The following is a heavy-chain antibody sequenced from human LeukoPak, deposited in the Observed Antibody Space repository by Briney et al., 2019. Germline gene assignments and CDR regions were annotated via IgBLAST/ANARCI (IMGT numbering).Heavy chain of an antibody. Sequence: PSETLSLTCTVSSGSISSSSYYWGWIRQPPGKGLEWIGSIYYSGSTYYNPSLKSRVTISVDTSKNQFSLKLSSVTAANTAVYYCARGTDDSSGNFDYWGQGTLVTVSS. V-gene: IGHV4-39*07. D-gene: IGHD3-22*01. CDR2: IYYSGST. CDR1: SGSISSSSYY. CDR3: ARGTDDSSGNFDY. J-gene: IGHJ4*02.